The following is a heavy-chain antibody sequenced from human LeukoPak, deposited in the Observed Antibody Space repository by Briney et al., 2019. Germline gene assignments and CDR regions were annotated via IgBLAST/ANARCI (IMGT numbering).Heavy chain of an antibody. V-gene: IGHV4-30-2*01. CDR3: ARVRRAAGPYYFDY. Sequence: SETLSLTCTVSGGSISSGGYYWSWIRQPPGKGLEWIGYIYHSGSTYYNPSLKSRVTISVDTSKNQFSLKLSSVTAADTAVYYCARVRRAAGPYYFDYWGQGTLVTVSS. CDR2: IYHSGST. J-gene: IGHJ4*02. D-gene: IGHD6-13*01. CDR1: GGSISSGGYY.